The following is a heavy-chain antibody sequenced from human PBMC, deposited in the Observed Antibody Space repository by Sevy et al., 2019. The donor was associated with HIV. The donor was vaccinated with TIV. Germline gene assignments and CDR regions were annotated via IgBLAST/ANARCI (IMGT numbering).Heavy chain of an antibody. CDR2: ISYDGSNK. Sequence: GGSLRLSCAASGFTFSSYAMHWVRQAPGKGLEWVAVISYDGSNKYYADSVKGRFTISRDNSKNTLYLRMNSLRAEDTAVYYCARDGGGSSWYWTYYYYYYGMDVWGQGTTVTVSS. CDR1: GFTFSSYA. J-gene: IGHJ6*02. V-gene: IGHV3-30-3*01. CDR3: ARDGGGSSWYWTYYYYYYGMDV. D-gene: IGHD6-13*01.